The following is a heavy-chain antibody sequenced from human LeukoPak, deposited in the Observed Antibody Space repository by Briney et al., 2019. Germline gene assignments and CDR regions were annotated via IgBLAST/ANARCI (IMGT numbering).Heavy chain of an antibody. CDR3: VRTSGWYSSWFDP. CDR2: IYPGDSDT. Sequence: GESLKISGKGSGYTFTRYWIGWVRQMPGKGLEWMAIIYPGDSDTRYSPSFQGQVTISVDKSLTTAYMQWSSLKASDTAIYYCVRTSGWYSSWFDPWGQGTLVTVSS. V-gene: IGHV5-51*01. D-gene: IGHD6-19*01. J-gene: IGHJ5*02. CDR1: GYTFTRYW.